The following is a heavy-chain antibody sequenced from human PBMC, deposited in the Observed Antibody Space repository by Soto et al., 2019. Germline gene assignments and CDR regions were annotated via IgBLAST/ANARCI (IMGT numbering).Heavy chain of an antibody. CDR3: ASRITSLGWTEINWFDP. CDR2: IYYSGST. V-gene: IGHV4-39*01. CDR1: GGSISSSSYY. D-gene: IGHD3-10*01. Sequence: QLQLQESGPGLVKPSETLSLTCTVSGGSISSSSYYWGWIRQPPGKGLEWIGSIYYSGSTYYNPSLKSRVTIPVDTSKNQFSLKLSSVTAADTAVYYCASRITSLGWTEINWFDPWGQGTLVTVSS. J-gene: IGHJ5*02.